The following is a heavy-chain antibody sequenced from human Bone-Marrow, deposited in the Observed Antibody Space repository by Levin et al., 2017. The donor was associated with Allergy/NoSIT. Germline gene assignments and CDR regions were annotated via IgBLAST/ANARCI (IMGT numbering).Heavy chain of an antibody. CDR2: INESGKT. J-gene: IGHJ6*03. Sequence: GSLRLSCAVSGYSISSDYYWGWIRQPPGKGLEWIGNINESGKTKYNPSLKSRVTISVDTSKNQFSLQLNSVTAADTAVYFCAREYYMDVWGKGTTVTVSS. CDR1: GYSISSDYY. CDR3: AREYYMDV. V-gene: IGHV4-38-2*02.